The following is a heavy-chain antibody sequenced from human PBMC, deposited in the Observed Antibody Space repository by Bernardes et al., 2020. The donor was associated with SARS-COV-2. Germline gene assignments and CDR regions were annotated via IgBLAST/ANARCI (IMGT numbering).Heavy chain of an antibody. V-gene: IGHV3-48*01. CDR1: GFTFSSYS. D-gene: IGHD3-3*01. CDR2: ISSSSSTI. J-gene: IGHJ5*02. CDR3: ARGKLNYDFWSGYYTGWFDP. Sequence: GGSLRLSCAASGFTFSSYSMNWVRQAPGKGLEWVSYISSSSSTIYYADSVKGRFTISRDNAKNSLYLQMNSLRAEDTAVYYCARGKLNYDFWSGYYTGWFDPWGQGPLVTVSS.